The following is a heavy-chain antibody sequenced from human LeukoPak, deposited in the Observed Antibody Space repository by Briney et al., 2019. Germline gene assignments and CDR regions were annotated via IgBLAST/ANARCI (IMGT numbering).Heavy chain of an antibody. Sequence: SETLSLTCTVSGGSISSGGYYWSWLRQHPGKGLEWIGYIYYSGSAYYNPSLKSRVTISVDTSENQFSLKLSSVTAADTAVYYCARVNYGSATKEDYWGQGTLVTVSS. D-gene: IGHD3-10*01. CDR2: IYYSGSA. CDR1: GGSISSGGYY. J-gene: IGHJ4*02. V-gene: IGHV4-31*03. CDR3: ARVNYGSATKEDY.